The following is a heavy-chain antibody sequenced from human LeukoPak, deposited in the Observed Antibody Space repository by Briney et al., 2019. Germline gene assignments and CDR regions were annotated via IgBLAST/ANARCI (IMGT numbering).Heavy chain of an antibody. V-gene: IGHV3-53*01. CDR2: IYHGGDT. CDR3: ARHDWLEP. CDR1: GFTVSGDY. J-gene: IGHJ5*02. D-gene: IGHD3-16*01. Sequence: PGGSLRLSCAVSGFTVSGDYMNWVRQAPGRGLEWVSAIYHGGDTYYADSVKGRFTISRDISKNTLYLQMNSLTVEDTAVYYCARHDWLEPWGQGTLVTVS.